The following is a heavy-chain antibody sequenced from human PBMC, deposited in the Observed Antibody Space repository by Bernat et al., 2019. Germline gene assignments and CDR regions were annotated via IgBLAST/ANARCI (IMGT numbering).Heavy chain of an antibody. J-gene: IGHJ3*02. D-gene: IGHD5-12*01. CDR1: GGTFSSYA. Sequence: QVQLVQSGAEVKKPGSSVKVSCKASGGTFSSYAISWVRQAPGQGLEWMGRIIPILGIANYAQKFQGRVTITADKSTSTAYMELSSLRSEDTAVYYCARGGYWDGYDSLDAFDIRGQGTMVTVSS. V-gene: IGHV1-69*04. CDR2: IIPILGIA. CDR3: ARGGYWDGYDSLDAFDI.